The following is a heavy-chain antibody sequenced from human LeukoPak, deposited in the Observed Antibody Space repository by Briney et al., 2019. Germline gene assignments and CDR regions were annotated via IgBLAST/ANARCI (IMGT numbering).Heavy chain of an antibody. D-gene: IGHD1-7*01. V-gene: IGHV3-48*01. CDR3: AKSARITGTFYFDY. CDR1: GFTFSSYS. CDR2: ISSSSSTI. J-gene: IGHJ4*02. Sequence: GGSLRLSCAASGFTFSSYSMNWVRQAPGKGLEWVSYISSSSSTIYYADSVKGRFTISRDNAKNSLYLQMNSLRAEDTAVYYCAKSARITGTFYFDYWGQGTPVTVSS.